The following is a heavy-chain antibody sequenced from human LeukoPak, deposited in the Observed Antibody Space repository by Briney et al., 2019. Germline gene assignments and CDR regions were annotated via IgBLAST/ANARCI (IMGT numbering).Heavy chain of an antibody. CDR1: GFTFSSYA. V-gene: IGHV3-23*01. CDR2: ISGSGGST. D-gene: IGHD3-22*01. CDR3: ANVTSPPYYSDRSGVEGHFDY. J-gene: IGHJ4*02. Sequence: GGSLRLSCAASGFTFSSYAMSWVRQAPGKGLEWVSAISGSGGSTYYADSVKGRFTISRDNPKNTLYLQINSLRPEDTAVYYCANVTSPPYYSDRSGVEGHFDYWGQGTLVTVSS.